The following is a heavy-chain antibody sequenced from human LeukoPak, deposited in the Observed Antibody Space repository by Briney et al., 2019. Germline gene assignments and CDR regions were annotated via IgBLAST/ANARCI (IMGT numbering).Heavy chain of an antibody. CDR2: IYSGGST. CDR1: GFSVSSSY. CDR3: ATDTLDTAMVKGDYYYYYYGMDV. Sequence: PGGSLRLSCAASGFSVSSSYMTWVRQAPGKGLEWVSVIYSGGSTEYADSVKDRFTISRDNSKNTLYLQMNGLRAEDTAVYYCATDTLDTAMVKGDYYYYYYGMDVWGQGTTVTVSS. V-gene: IGHV3-66*01. J-gene: IGHJ6*02. D-gene: IGHD5-18*01.